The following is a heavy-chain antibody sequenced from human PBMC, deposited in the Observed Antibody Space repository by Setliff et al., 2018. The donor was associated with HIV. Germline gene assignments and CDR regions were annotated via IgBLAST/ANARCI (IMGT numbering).Heavy chain of an antibody. CDR2: ISSASSYI. J-gene: IGHJ6*03. Sequence: PGGSLRLSCLASGFSFGTYSMTWVRQAPGKGLEWVSSISSASSYIYHEDSVKGRFTVSRDNAEDSLYMQMDSLRADDTAVYYCARGYSSSWHNDYHHYMDVWGKGTTVTVSS. V-gene: IGHV3-21*01. D-gene: IGHD6-13*01. CDR3: ARGYSSSWHNDYHHYMDV. CDR1: GFSFGTYS.